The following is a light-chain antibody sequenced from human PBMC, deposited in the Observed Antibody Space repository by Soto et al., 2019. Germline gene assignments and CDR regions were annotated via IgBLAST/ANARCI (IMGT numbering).Light chain of an antibody. CDR2: DVS. J-gene: IGLJ1*01. CDR3: SSYTSSSPYV. Sequence: QSALTQPASVSGSPGQSITISCTGTRSDVGGYNYVSWYQQYPGKAPKLMIYDVSNRPSGVSNRFSGSKSGNTASLTISGLQAEDEADYYCSSYTSSSPYVFGTGTKLTVL. V-gene: IGLV2-14*01. CDR1: RSDVGGYNY.